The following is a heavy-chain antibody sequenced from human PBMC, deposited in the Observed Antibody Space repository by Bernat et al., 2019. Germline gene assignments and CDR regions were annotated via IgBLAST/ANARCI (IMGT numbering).Heavy chain of an antibody. Sequence: EVQLLESGGGLVQPGGSLRLSCAASGFTFSDYTMNWVRQAPGKGLEWISYISGTSNLIYYADSVKGRFTISRDNAKNSLYLQMHSLRAEDTAVYYCAREAPYSSSWYKDYYYGMDVWGQGTTVTVSS. D-gene: IGHD6-13*01. J-gene: IGHJ6*02. V-gene: IGHV3-48*01. CDR1: GFTFSDYT. CDR3: AREAPYSSSWYKDYYYGMDV. CDR2: ISGTSNLI.